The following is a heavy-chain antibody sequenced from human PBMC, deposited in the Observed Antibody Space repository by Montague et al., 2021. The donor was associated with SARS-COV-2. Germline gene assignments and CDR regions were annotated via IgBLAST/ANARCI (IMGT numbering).Heavy chain of an antibody. CDR3: ARDRPESWRISPGLAGLFATVVHSANGMDV. V-gene: IGHV4-61*09. CDR1: GDSMTSGSHF. Sequence: TLSLTCAVSGDSMTSGSHFWTWIRQPAGKGLEWIGHIQTSGTSNYNPSLRDRVTFSVDTSRNQFSLQLRSVTAADTAIYYCARDRPESWRISPGLAGLFATVVHSANGMDVWGRGTTVIVS. D-gene: IGHD3-10*02. J-gene: IGHJ6*02. CDR2: IQTSGTS.